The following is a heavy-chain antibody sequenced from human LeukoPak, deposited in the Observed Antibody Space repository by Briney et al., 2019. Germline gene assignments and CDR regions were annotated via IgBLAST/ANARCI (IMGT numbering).Heavy chain of an antibody. CDR2: IDPNNGGT. Sequence: ASVKVSCKASGYTFTSYYMHWVRQAPGQGLEWMGWIDPNNGGTDYEQKFQGRVTMTRDTSINTAYMELSRLRSDDTAVYYCVRDRYYGSGSFYQMDVWGQGTTVTVSS. V-gene: IGHV1-2*02. D-gene: IGHD3-10*01. J-gene: IGHJ6*02. CDR1: GYTFTSYY. CDR3: VRDRYYGSGSFYQMDV.